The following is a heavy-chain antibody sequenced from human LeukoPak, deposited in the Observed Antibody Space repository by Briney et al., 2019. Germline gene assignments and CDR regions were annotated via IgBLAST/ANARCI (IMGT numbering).Heavy chain of an antibody. J-gene: IGHJ4*02. V-gene: IGHV6-1*01. CDR2: SGYKSKWFN. CDR3: ARGYYDNSGHYFFDF. Sequence: SQTLSLTCAISGDSVSSKSTAWNWIRQSPSRGLEWLGRSGYKSKWFNDYAVFVKSRITIKPDTPKNQFSLQLNSVTPEDTAVYYCARGYYDNSGHYFFDFWGQGTLVTVSS. D-gene: IGHD3-22*01. CDR1: GDSVSSKSTA.